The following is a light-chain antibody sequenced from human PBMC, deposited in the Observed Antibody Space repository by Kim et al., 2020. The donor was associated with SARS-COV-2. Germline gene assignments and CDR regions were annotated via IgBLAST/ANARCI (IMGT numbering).Light chain of an antibody. CDR2: WAS. CDR1: QSVLYSSNNNNY. Sequence: TTINCKSSQSVLYSSNNNNYLAGYQLKPGQPPKLLIYWASTRESGVPDRFSGSGSGTDFTLTISSLQAEDVAVYYCQQYYSIPITFGQGTRLEIK. CDR3: QQYYSIPIT. V-gene: IGKV4-1*01. J-gene: IGKJ5*01.